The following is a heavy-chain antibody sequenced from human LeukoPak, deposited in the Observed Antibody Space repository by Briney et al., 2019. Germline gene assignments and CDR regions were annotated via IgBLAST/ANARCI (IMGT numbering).Heavy chain of an antibody. CDR3: ARELGYYGSGSYSPSYYYYGMDV. J-gene: IGHJ6*02. CDR1: GFTFSSYS. D-gene: IGHD3-10*01. CDR2: ISSSSSYI. V-gene: IGHV3-21*01. Sequence: GGSLRLSCAASGFTFSSYSMNWVRQTPGKGLEWVSSISSSSSYIYYADSLKGRFTISRDNAKNSLSLQMDSLRDEDTAVYYCARELGYYGSGSYSPSYYYYGMDVWGQGTTVTVSS.